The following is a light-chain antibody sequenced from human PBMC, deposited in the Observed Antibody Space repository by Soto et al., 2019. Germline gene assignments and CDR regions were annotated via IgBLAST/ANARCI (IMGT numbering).Light chain of an antibody. V-gene: IGKV3D-20*02. CDR2: DAS. Sequence: EIVLTQSPGTLSLSPGERATLSCGTSQSLATNYLAWYQQKPGQAPRLLIYDASSRATGIPDRFSGSGSGTDFTLTICRLVPFFFALYFYQHFHSFPSTF. CDR1: QSLATNY. J-gene: IGKJ1*01. CDR3: QHFHSFPST.